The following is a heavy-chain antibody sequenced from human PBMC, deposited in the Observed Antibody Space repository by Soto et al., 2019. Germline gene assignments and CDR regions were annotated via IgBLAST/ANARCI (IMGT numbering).Heavy chain of an antibody. CDR1: GGSISEKY. J-gene: IGHJ5*02. V-gene: IGHV4-4*07. CDR2: IFANGHT. Sequence: SETLSLTCIVSGGSISEKYWNWVRQPPGKGLEWIGLIFANGHTDYNPSLKSRVTMPVDASKNQFSLRLTSMTAADTAVYYCVASLAASGLNWLDPWGRGTLVTVSS. D-gene: IGHD6-13*01. CDR3: VASLAASGLNWLDP.